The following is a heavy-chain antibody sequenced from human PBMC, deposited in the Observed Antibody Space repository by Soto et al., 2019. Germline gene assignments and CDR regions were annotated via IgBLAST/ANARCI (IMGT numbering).Heavy chain of an antibody. CDR3: ARGGFCSSTSCLPYYYYYYGMDV. J-gene: IGHJ6*02. CDR2: INHSGST. Sequence: SETLSLTCAVYGGSFSWYYWSWIRQPPGKGLEWIGEINHSGSTNYNPSLKSRVTISVDTSKNQFSLKLSSVTAADTAVYYCARGGFCSSTSCLPYYYYYYGMDVWGQGTTVT. CDR1: GGSFSWYY. V-gene: IGHV4-34*01. D-gene: IGHD2-2*01.